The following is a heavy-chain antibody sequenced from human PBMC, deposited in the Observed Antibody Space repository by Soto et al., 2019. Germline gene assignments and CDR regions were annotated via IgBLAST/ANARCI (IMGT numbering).Heavy chain of an antibody. D-gene: IGHD3-9*01. V-gene: IGHV1-69*01. CDR2: IIPIFGTA. Sequence: QVQLVQSGAEVKKPGSSVKVSCKASGGTFSISAISWVRQAPGQGLDWMGGIIPIFGTAKYAQKFQGRITITADACTSTAYMDLSSLRSEDTAVYYCAAIVTLVDYWGQGTLVTVSS. J-gene: IGHJ4*02. CDR1: GGTFSISA. CDR3: AAIVTLVDY.